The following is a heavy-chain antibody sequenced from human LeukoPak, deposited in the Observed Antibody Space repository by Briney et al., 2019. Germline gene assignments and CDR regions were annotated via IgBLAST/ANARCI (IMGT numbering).Heavy chain of an antibody. Sequence: PGGSLRLSCAASGFTFSSYGMHWVRQAPGKGLEWVAFIRYDGSNKYYADSVKGRFTISRDNSKNTLYLQMNSLRAEDTAVYYCAKDPVVPAATFDYWGQGTLVTVSS. J-gene: IGHJ4*02. D-gene: IGHD2-2*01. CDR3: AKDPVVPAATFDY. V-gene: IGHV3-30*02. CDR2: IRYDGSNK. CDR1: GFTFSSYG.